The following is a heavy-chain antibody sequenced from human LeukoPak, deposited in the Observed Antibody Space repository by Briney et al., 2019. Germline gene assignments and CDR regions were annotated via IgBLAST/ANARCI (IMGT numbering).Heavy chain of an antibody. CDR1: GFTFSSYE. CDR3: ARYCSGGSCLSA. V-gene: IGHV3-48*03. Sequence: GGSLRLSCAASGFTFSSYEMNWVRQAPGKGLEWVSYISSSGSTIYYADSVKGRFTISRDNAKNSLYLQMNSLRAEDTAVYYCARYCSGGSCLSAWGQGTLVTVSS. J-gene: IGHJ5*02. CDR2: ISSSGSTI. D-gene: IGHD2-15*01.